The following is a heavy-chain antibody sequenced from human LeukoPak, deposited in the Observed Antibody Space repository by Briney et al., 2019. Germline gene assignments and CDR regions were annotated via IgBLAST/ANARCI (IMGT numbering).Heavy chain of an antibody. CDR2: ISSSSSTI. CDR3: ARVIRKYYYGSGSYYHNDY. J-gene: IGHJ4*02. D-gene: IGHD3-10*01. CDR1: EFTFSTYS. V-gene: IGHV3-48*01. Sequence: GGSPRLSCVVSEFTFSTYSMNWVRQAPGKGLEWVSYISSSSSTIYYADSVKGRFTISRDNAKNSLYLQMNSLRAEDTAVYYCARVIRKYYYGSGSYYHNDYWGQGTLVTVSS.